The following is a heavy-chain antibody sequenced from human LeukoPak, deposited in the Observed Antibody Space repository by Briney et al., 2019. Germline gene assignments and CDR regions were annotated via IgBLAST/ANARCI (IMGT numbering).Heavy chain of an antibody. CDR3: ARMQSSGYRYFDY. J-gene: IGHJ4*02. CDR1: GFSLGTRGMC. CDR2: IDWDDDK. Sequence: SGPTLVNPPQTLTLTCTFSGFSLGTRGMCVSWICQPPRKAVEWLARIDWDDDKYYSTSLKTRLTISKDTSKNQVVLTMTNMDPVDTATYYCARMQSSGYRYFDYWGQGTLVTASS. V-gene: IGHV2-70*11. D-gene: IGHD3-22*01.